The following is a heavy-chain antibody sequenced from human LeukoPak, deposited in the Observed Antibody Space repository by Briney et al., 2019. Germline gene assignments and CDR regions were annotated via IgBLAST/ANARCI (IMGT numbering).Heavy chain of an antibody. CDR2: INHSGST. J-gene: IGHJ4*02. Sequence: SETLSLTCAVYGGSFSGYYWSWIRQPPGKGLEWIGEINHSGSTYYNPSLKSRVTISVDRSKSQFSLRLSSVTAADTAVYYCARRQWLVRRFDYWGQGTLVTVSS. CDR1: GGSFSGYY. V-gene: IGHV4-34*01. CDR3: ARRQWLVRRFDY. D-gene: IGHD6-19*01.